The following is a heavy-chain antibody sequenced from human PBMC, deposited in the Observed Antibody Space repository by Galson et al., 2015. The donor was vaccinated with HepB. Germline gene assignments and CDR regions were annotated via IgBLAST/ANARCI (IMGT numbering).Heavy chain of an antibody. CDR2: IAYDGSKR. CDR3: AEVDTVYGGGTFYGMHV. Sequence: SLRLSCAASGFNFRNYGMYWGRQAPGKGLEGVAVIAYDGSKRYYRDSVKGRFTISRDNPKNTLYLEMNSLRPEDAALYYCAEVDTVYGGGTFYGMHVWGQGSTVIVSS. J-gene: IGHJ6*02. V-gene: IGHV3-30*18. CDR1: GFNFRNYG. D-gene: IGHD3-3*01.